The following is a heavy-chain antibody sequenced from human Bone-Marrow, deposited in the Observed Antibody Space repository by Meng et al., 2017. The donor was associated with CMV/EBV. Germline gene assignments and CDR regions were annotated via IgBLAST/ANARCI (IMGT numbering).Heavy chain of an antibody. V-gene: IGHV3-30*02. CDR2: IRHDGANE. Sequence: GESLKISCAASGFTFSSYWMHWVRQAPGKGLEWVAFIRHDGANEYYADSVKGRFTVSRDHSKNALYLQMDRLRPEDTAVYYCAKGSTSRGYNYAFDYWGQGTLVTVSS. CDR1: GFTFSSYW. CDR3: AKGSTSRGYNYAFDY. D-gene: IGHD1-14*01. J-gene: IGHJ4*02.